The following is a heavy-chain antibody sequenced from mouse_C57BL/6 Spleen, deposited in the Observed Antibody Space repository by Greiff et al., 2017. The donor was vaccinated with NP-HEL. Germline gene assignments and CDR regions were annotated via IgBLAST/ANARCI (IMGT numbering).Heavy chain of an antibody. J-gene: IGHJ2*01. D-gene: IGHD1-1*01. Sequence: QVQLQQPGAELVRPGSSVKLSCKASGYTFTSYWMHWVKQRPIQGLEWIGNIDPSDSETHYNQKFKDKATLTVDKSSSTAYMQLSSLTSEDSAVYYCARYYYGTDDYWGQGTTLTVSS. CDR1: GYTFTSYW. V-gene: IGHV1-52*01. CDR3: ARYYYGTDDY. CDR2: IDPSDSET.